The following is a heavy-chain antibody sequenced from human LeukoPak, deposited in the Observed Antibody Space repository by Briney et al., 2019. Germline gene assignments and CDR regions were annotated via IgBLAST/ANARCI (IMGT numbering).Heavy chain of an antibody. Sequence: GGSLRLSCAASGFTFSSYWMSWVRQAPGKGLEWVANIKQDGSEKYYVDSVKGRFTISRDNAKNSLYPQMNSLRAEDTAVYYCARDSYGSGSPHYYYYYGMDVWGKGTTVTVSS. CDR1: GFTFSSYW. CDR3: ARDSYGSGSPHYYYYYGMDV. V-gene: IGHV3-7*03. J-gene: IGHJ6*04. CDR2: IKQDGSEK. D-gene: IGHD3-10*01.